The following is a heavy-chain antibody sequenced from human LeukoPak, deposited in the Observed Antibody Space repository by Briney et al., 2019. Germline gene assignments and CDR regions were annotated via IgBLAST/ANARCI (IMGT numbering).Heavy chain of an antibody. CDR3: AKDRLPGSNYYYGMDV. V-gene: IGHV3-23*01. Sequence: GGSLRLSCAASGFTFSNYAVSWVRQAPGKGLEWVSAISGSGGSTYYADSVKGRFTISRDNSKNTLYLQMNSLRAEDTAVYYCAKDRLPGSNYYYGMDVWGQGTTVTVSS. CDR1: GFTFSNYA. D-gene: IGHD1-26*01. J-gene: IGHJ6*02. CDR2: ISGSGGST.